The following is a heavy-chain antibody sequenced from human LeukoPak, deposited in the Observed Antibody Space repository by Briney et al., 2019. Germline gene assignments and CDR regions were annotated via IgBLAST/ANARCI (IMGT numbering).Heavy chain of an antibody. V-gene: IGHV3-23*01. J-gene: IGHJ4*02. CDR2: ISNSDGST. CDR3: AKATGYLL. Sequence: GGSLRLSCAASGFTFSSYNMNWVRQAPGKGLEWVSTISNSDGSTYYADSVKGRFSISRDNSENTLYLQMNSLRAEDTAVYYCAKATGYLLWGQGTLVTVSS. CDR1: GFTFSSYN. D-gene: IGHD1-14*01.